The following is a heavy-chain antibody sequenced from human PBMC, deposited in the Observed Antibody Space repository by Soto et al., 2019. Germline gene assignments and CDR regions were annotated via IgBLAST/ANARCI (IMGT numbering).Heavy chain of an antibody. V-gene: IGHV4-59*01. Sequence: SETLSLTCTVSGGSISSYYWSWIRQPPGKGLEWIGYIYYSGSTNYNPSLKSRVTISVDTSKNQFSLKLSSVTAADTAVYYCARSRLLWFGELNGSPNYYYGMDVWGQGTTVIVSS. CDR1: GGSISSYY. J-gene: IGHJ6*02. D-gene: IGHD3-10*01. CDR2: IYYSGST. CDR3: ARSRLLWFGELNGSPNYYYGMDV.